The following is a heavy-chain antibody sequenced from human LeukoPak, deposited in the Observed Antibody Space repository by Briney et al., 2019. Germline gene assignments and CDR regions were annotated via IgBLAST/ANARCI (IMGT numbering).Heavy chain of an antibody. V-gene: IGHV1-18*01. J-gene: IGHJ5*02. CDR2: ISAYNGNT. CDR1: GYTFTSYG. D-gene: IGHD3-22*01. CDR3: ARDLYDSSGNRGFDWFDP. Sequence: ASVTVSFKASGYTFTSYGISWVRQAPGQGLEWMGWISAYNGNTNYAQKLQGRVTMTTDTSTSTAYMELRSLRSDDTAVYYCARDLYDSSGNRGFDWFDPWGQGTLVTVSS.